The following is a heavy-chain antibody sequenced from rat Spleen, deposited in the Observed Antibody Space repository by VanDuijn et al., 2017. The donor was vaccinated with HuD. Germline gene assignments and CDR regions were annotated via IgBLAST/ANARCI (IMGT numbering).Heavy chain of an antibody. CDR3: AKAKWGGLFDY. CDR1: GFTFSDFV. V-gene: IGHV5-17*01. J-gene: IGHJ2*01. D-gene: IGHD1-1*01. CDR2: SIYDGSST. Sequence: EVQLVESGGGLVQPGRSLKLSCAASGFTFSDFVMAWVRQAPKKGLEWVATSIYDGSSTYYRDSVKGRFTISRDNAKSSLYLQMDSLRSEDTSTYYCAKAKWGGLFDYWGQGVMVTVSS.